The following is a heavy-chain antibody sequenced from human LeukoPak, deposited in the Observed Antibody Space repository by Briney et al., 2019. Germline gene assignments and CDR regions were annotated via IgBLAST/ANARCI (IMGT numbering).Heavy chain of an antibody. D-gene: IGHD3-9*01. Sequence: GGSLRLSCAASGFTFSDYYMSWTRQAPGKGLEWVSYISSSGSTIYYADSVKGRFTISRDNAKNSLYLQMNSLRAEDTAVYYCAREGSYDIDNWFDPWGQGTLVTVSS. J-gene: IGHJ5*02. CDR1: GFTFSDYY. CDR2: ISSSGSTI. V-gene: IGHV3-11*04. CDR3: AREGSYDIDNWFDP.